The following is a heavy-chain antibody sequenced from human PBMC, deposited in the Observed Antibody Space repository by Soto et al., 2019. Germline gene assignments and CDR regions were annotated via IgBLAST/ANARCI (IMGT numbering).Heavy chain of an antibody. CDR2: IYYSGSI. D-gene: IGHD3-16*01. J-gene: IGHJ4*02. V-gene: IGHV4-31*03. CDR1: GGSISSGGYY. CDR3: ARGGGLMHLFDY. Sequence: QVPLQESGPGLVKPSQTLSLTCTVSGGSISSGGYYWSWIRQHPGKGLEWIGYIYYSGSIYYNPSLKSRVTISVDTSKNQFSLKLSSVTAADTAVYYCARGGGLMHLFDYWGQGTLVTVSS.